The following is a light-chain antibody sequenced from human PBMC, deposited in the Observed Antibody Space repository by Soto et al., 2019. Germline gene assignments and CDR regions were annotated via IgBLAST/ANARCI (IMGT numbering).Light chain of an antibody. J-gene: IGKJ1*01. CDR2: DAS. CDR3: QQYAGSPRT. V-gene: IGKV3-20*01. CDR1: QSINRPY. Sequence: EIVLTQSPGTLSLSPGERATLSCRASQSINRPYLAWYQQNPGQAPRLLIYDASNRATGIPDRFSGSGSGTDFTLTISRLEPEDFAVYYCQQYAGSPRTFGQGTKVEIK.